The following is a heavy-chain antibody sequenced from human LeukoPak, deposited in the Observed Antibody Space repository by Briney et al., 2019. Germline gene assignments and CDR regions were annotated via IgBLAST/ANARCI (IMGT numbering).Heavy chain of an antibody. D-gene: IGHD3-10*01. CDR2: IYHSGNS. CDR3: ASSGPWYFQH. Sequence: NPSETLSLTCAVSGGSISSSDWWSWVRPPPGKGLEWIGEIYHSGNSNYNPSLRSRVTISLDTSKNQFSLKLTPVTAADTAMYYCASSGPWYFQHWGQGTLVTVSS. J-gene: IGHJ1*01. V-gene: IGHV4-4*02. CDR1: GGSISSSDW.